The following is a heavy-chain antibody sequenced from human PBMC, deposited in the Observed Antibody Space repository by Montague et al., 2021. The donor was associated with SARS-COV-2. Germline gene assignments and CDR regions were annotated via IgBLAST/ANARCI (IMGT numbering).Heavy chain of an antibody. CDR2: IYYSGST. J-gene: IGHJ4*02. CDR1: GGSIAGYY. CDR3: AREISGPDYFDY. D-gene: IGHD3-10*01. Sequence: SETLSLTCGVSGGSIAGYYWNWIRQPPGRGLEWIGYIYYSGSTNYNPSLESRVTISADTSKNHFSLKLRSVTAADTAVYYCAREISGPDYFDYWGQGTLVTVSS. V-gene: IGHV4-59*01.